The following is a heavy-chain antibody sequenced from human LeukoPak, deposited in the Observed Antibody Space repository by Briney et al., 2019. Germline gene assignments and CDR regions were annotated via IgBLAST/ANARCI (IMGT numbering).Heavy chain of an antibody. CDR2: IYYSGST. V-gene: IGHV4-31*03. CDR3: ARLSDYGGSYWYFDL. Sequence: PSETLSLTCTVSGGSISSGGYYWSWIRQHPGKGLEWIGYIYYSGSTYYNPSLKSRVTISVDTSKNQFSLKLSSVTAADTAVYYCARLSDYGGSYWYFDLWGRGTLVTVSS. CDR1: GGSISSGGYY. D-gene: IGHD4-23*01. J-gene: IGHJ2*01.